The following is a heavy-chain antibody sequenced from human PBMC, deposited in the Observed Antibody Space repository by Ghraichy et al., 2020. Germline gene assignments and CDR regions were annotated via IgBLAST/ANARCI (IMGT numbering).Heavy chain of an antibody. D-gene: IGHD5/OR15-5a*01. J-gene: IGHJ6*02. CDR1: GYSISSGYY. V-gene: IGHV4-38-2*02. Sequence: SETLSLTCTVSGYSISSGYYWGWIRQPPGKGLEWIGSIYHSGSTYYNPSLKSRVTISVDTSKNQFSLKLSSLTAADTAVYYCARDGSSVYDWSIGMDVWGQGTTVAVSS. CDR3: ARDGSSVYDWSIGMDV. CDR2: IYHSGST.